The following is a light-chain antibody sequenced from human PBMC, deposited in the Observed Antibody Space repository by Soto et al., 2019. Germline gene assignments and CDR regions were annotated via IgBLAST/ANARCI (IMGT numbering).Light chain of an antibody. J-gene: IGLJ1*01. CDR1: SSNIGRST. CDR3: ATWDASLNVFYV. CDR2: SNH. V-gene: IGLV1-44*01. Sequence: QSVLTQPPSVSGTPGQRVTISCSGSSSNIGRSTVNWYQQLPGTAPKLLIYSNHLRPSGVPDRFSGSKSGTSASLAISGLQSEDEAEYYCATWDASLNVFYVFGTGTKVTVL.